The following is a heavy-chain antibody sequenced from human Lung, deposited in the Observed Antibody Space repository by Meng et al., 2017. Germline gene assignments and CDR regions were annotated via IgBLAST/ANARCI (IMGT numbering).Heavy chain of an antibody. CDR2: INHSGST. CDR3: ARGPTTMAHDFDY. V-gene: IGHV4-34*01. J-gene: IGHJ4*02. Sequence: QVRSQQGGAGLLRPSEPLSLTCVVSGGSFSDYYWSWIRQPPGKGLEWIGEINHSGSTNYNPSLESRATISVDTSQNNLSLKLSSVTAADSAVYYCARGPTTMAHDFDYWGQGTLVTVSS. D-gene: IGHD4-11*01. CDR1: GGSFSDYY.